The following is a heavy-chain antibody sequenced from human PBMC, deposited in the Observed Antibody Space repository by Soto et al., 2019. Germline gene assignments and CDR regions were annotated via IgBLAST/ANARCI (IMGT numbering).Heavy chain of an antibody. CDR3: ARVTLKAGNWFDP. CDR1: GYTFTDYF. V-gene: IGHV1-2*02. Sequence: QVQLVQSGAEVKKPGASVKVSCKASGYTFTDYFIHWVRQAPGQGFEWMGWINPNSRGTNYAQKFQGRVTMTRDTSKSTAYMELRGLTSDDTAGYYCARVTLKAGNWFDPWGQGTLVTVSS. J-gene: IGHJ5*02. CDR2: INPNSRGT.